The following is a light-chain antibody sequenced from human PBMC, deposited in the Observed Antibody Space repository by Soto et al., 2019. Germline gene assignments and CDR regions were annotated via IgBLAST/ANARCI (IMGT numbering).Light chain of an antibody. CDR3: QQYGSSPWT. V-gene: IGKV3-20*01. Sequence: EIVSTQSPGTLSLSPGERATLSCRASQSVSSSYLAWYRQKPGQAPRLLVYGASTRATGIPDRFSGSGSGTDFTLTISRLEPEDFAVHYCQQYGSSPWTFGQGTKVDIK. J-gene: IGKJ1*01. CDR2: GAS. CDR1: QSVSSSY.